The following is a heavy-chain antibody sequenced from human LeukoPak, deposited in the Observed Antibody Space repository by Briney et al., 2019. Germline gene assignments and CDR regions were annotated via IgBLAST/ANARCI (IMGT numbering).Heavy chain of an antibody. CDR1: GFRFDDHG. J-gene: IGHJ4*02. D-gene: IGHD6-19*01. CDR2: INWNGGST. Sequence: GGSLRLSCAASGFRFDDHGMSWVRQAPGRGLEWVSGINWNGGSTGYGDSVKGRFTISRDNAKNSLYLQMNSRRAEDTALYYCAGGDRNGWYFDYWGQGILVTVSS. CDR3: AGGDRNGWYFDY. V-gene: IGHV3-20*04.